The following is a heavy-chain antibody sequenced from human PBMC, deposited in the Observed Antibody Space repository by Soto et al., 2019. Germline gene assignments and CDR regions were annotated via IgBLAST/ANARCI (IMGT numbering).Heavy chain of an antibody. Sequence: QVQLQESGPGLVKPSETLSLTCTVSGGSISSYYWSWIRQPPGKGLEWIGYIYYSGSTNYNPSLKSRVTISVDRSKNPFSPKLSSVTAADTAVYYCAGVVPGSGGSHRDYWGQGTLVTVSS. CDR3: AGVVPGSGGSHRDY. D-gene: IGHD3-10*01. CDR1: GGSISSYY. J-gene: IGHJ4*02. V-gene: IGHV4-59*08. CDR2: IYYSGST.